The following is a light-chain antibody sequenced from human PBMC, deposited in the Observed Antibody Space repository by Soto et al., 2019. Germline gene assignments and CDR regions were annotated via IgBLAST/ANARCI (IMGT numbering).Light chain of an antibody. CDR2: GAS. V-gene: IGKV3-15*01. Sequence: EIVMTPAPATLSVSSGERATLSCRASQSVSSYLAWYQQKPGQPPRLLIYGASTRATGIPARFSGSGSGTDFTLTISSLQSEDFAVYYCQQYNNWPRTFGQGTKVDIK. J-gene: IGKJ1*01. CDR1: QSVSSY. CDR3: QQYNNWPRT.